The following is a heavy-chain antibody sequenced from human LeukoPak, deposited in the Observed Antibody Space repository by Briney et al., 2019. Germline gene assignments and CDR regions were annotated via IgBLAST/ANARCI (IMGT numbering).Heavy chain of an antibody. CDR1: GYTFTGDY. V-gene: IGHV1-2*02. J-gene: IGHJ4*02. D-gene: IGHD6-13*01. CDR3: ARSDSSSWHLDY. Sequence: ASVKVSCKASGYTFTGDYMHWVRQAPGQGLGWMLWINPNRGGTNYAQKFQGRVTITRDTSISTAYMELSRLRSDDTAVYYCARSDSSSWHLDYWGQGTLVTVSS. CDR2: INPNRGGT.